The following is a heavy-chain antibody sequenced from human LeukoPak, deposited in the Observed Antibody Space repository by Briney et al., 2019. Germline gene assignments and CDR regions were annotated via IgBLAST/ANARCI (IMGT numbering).Heavy chain of an antibody. D-gene: IGHD3-9*01. J-gene: IGHJ4*02. CDR1: GGSFSGYY. CDR2: INHRGST. Sequence: SETLSLTCAVYGGSFSGYYWSWIRQPPGKGLEWIGEINHRGSTNYNPSLKSRVTISVDTSKNQFSLKLSSVTAADTAVYYCARGRLGPDYWGQGTLVTVSS. CDR3: ARGRLGPDY. V-gene: IGHV4-34*01.